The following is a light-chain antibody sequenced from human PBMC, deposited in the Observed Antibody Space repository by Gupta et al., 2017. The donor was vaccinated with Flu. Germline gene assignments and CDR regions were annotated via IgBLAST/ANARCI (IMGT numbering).Light chain of an antibody. CDR3: QVWDTTSDHLWV. CDR1: NIESKS. J-gene: IGLJ3*02. CDR2: DDS. V-gene: IGLV3-21*03. Sequence: SYVLTQPPSVSVAPGKPASIIWGGNNIESKSVHWFQQKPGQAPVLVVYDDSDRPSGIPERFSGSNSGNTATLTIIRVEAGDEADYYCQVWDTTSDHLWVFGGGTRLTVL.